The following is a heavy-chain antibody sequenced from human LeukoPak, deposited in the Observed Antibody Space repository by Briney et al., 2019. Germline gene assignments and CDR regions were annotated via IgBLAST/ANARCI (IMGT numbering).Heavy chain of an antibody. Sequence: PSETLSLTCAVSGGSISSSNWWSWVRQPPGKGLEWIGEIYHSGSTNYNPSLKSRVTISVDKSKNQFSLKLSSVTAADTAVYYCARSVNYDILTGYSAVDYWGQGTLVTVSS. D-gene: IGHD3-9*01. CDR1: GGSISSSNW. V-gene: IGHV4-4*02. J-gene: IGHJ4*02. CDR2: IYHSGST. CDR3: ARSVNYDILTGYSAVDY.